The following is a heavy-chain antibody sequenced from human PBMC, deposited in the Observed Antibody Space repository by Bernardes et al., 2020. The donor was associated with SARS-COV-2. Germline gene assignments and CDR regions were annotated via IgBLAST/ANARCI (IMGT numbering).Heavy chain of an antibody. CDR2: ISGSAIAI. J-gene: IGHJ6*02. CDR1: GFTFSTYS. Sequence: GGSLRLSCTASGFTFSTYSLNWVRQAPGKGLEWLAFISGSAIAIYYADYVKGRFTISRDNVKNSVYLQMNSLRAEDTAVYYCARDRGGRLPLPYTMDVWGQGTTVTVSS. V-gene: IGHV3-48*01. CDR3: ARDRGGRLPLPYTMDV. D-gene: IGHD3-16*01.